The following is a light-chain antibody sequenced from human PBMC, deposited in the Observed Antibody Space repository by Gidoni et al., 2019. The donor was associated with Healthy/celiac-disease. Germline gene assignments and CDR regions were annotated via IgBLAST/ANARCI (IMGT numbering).Light chain of an antibody. V-gene: IGKV1-5*01. CDR3: QQYNSYRT. Sequence: DIQMTQSPSTLSASVGDRVTITCRASQSISSWVAWYQQKPGKAPKLLIYDASSLESGVPSRFSGSGSGTEFTLTISSLQPDDFATYYCQQYNSYRTFXXXTKVEIK. CDR1: QSISSW. CDR2: DAS. J-gene: IGKJ1*01.